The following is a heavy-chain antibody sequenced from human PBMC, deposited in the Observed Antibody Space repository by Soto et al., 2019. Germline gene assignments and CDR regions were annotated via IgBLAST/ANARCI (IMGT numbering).Heavy chain of an antibody. D-gene: IGHD4-4*01. CDR3: ARGAYDYSTGYYYYYMDV. J-gene: IGHJ6*03. V-gene: IGHV3-30-3*01. Sequence: GGSLRLSCAASGFTFSSYAMHWVRQAPGKGLEWVAVISYDGSNKYYADSVKGRFTISRDNSKNTLYLQMNSLRAEDTAVYYCARGAYDYSTGYYYYYMDVWGKGTTVTVSS. CDR2: ISYDGSNK. CDR1: GFTFSSYA.